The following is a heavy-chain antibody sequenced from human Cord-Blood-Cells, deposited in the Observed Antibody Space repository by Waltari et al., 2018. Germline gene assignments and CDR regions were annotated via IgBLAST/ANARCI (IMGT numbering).Heavy chain of an antibody. J-gene: IGHJ2*01. CDR3: ARDLAAYWYFDL. V-gene: IGHV1-46*01. CDR1: GYTFTSYY. CDR2: IYPGGGST. Sequence: QVQLVQSGAEVKKPGASVKVSCKAAGYTFTSYYMHWVRQAPGQVLEWMGIIYPGGGSTSYAQKFQGRVTMTRDTSTSTVYIELSSLRSEDTAVYYCARDLAAYWYFDLWGRGTLVTVSS. D-gene: IGHD6-6*01.